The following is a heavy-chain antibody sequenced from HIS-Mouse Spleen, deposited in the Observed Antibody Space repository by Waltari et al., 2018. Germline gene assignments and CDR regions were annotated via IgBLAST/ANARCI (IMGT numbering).Heavy chain of an antibody. Sequence: QVQLQQWGAGLLKPSETLSLTCAVYGGSFSGEYWSWIRQPPGKGLEWIGEIKHRGSTHYNPSLTSRVTISVDTSKNQFSLKLSSVTAADTAVYYCAGGLAARFDYWGQGTLVTVSS. CDR3: AGGLAARFDY. J-gene: IGHJ4*02. V-gene: IGHV4-34*01. D-gene: IGHD6-6*01. CDR1: GGSFSGEY. CDR2: IKHRGST.